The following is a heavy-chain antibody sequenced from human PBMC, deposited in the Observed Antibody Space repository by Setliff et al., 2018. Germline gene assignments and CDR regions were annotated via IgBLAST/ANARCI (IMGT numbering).Heavy chain of an antibody. CDR2: LNDVGHNT. D-gene: IGHD6-25*01. Sequence: PGGSLRLSCAASGFTFSSYAMSWVRQAPGKGLEWVSGLNDVGHNTYYADPVKGRFTISRDNSKNTLYLQMNSLRAEDAAVYYCAKRVLSSGWPNDAFDFWGQGTMVTVSS. CDR1: GFTFSSYA. J-gene: IGHJ3*01. CDR3: AKRVLSSGWPNDAFDF. V-gene: IGHV3-23*01.